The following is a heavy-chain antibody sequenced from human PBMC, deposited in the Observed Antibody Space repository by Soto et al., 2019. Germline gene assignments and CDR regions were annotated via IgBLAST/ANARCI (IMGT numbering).Heavy chain of an antibody. Sequence: ILSCSASGLTFSGHWMTWVRQTPGEGLQWVAAIKPDGSETFYVDSVKGRFTISRDNARNSLFLQMDSLRAEDTAVYYCTSRPSGMTYHAVFDFWGQGTLVTVSS. V-gene: IGHV3-7*03. D-gene: IGHD2-21*02. CDR2: IKPDGSET. J-gene: IGHJ4*02. CDR1: GLTFSGHW. CDR3: TSRPSGMTYHAVFDF.